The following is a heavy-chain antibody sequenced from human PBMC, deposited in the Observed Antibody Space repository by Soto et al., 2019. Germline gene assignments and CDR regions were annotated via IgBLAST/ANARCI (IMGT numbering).Heavy chain of an antibody. V-gene: IGHV3-30*03. J-gene: IGHJ4*02. D-gene: IGHD4-4*01. CDR1: GFTFSSYA. Sequence: QVQLVESGGGVVQPGKSLRLSCAASGFTFSSYAMHWARQAPGKGLEWVTVISIRGGDEYYAESVRGRFTISRNDSKNTLYLQMDNLRVEGTALYYCARGTIVTRQHLDYWGQGTLVTVSS. CDR2: ISIRGGDE. CDR3: ARGTIVTRQHLDY.